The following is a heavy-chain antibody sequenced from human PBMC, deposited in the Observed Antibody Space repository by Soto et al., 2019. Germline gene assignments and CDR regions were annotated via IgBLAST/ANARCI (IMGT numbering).Heavy chain of an antibody. J-gene: IGHJ4*02. CDR2: FDPEDGET. CDR3: ATRMGYCSSTSCYPGYYFDY. CDR1: GYTLTELS. Sequence: ASVKVSCKVSGYTLTELSMHWVRQAPGKGLEWMGGFDPEDGETIYAQKFQGRVTMTEDTSTDTAYMELSSLRSEDTAVYYCATRMGYCSSTSCYPGYYFDYWGQGTLVTVSS. V-gene: IGHV1-24*01. D-gene: IGHD2-2*01.